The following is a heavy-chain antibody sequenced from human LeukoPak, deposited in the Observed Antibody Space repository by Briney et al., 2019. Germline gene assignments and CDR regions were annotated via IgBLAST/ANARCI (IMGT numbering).Heavy chain of an antibody. CDR2: IYYSGST. D-gene: IGHD1-26*01. Sequence: SETLSLTCTVSGGSISSSSYYWGWIRQPPGKGLEWIGSIYYSGSTYYNPSLKSRVTISVDRSKNQFSLKLSSVTAADTAVYYCARGYSGSYHIFDYWGQGTLVTVSS. J-gene: IGHJ4*02. CDR1: GGSISSSSYY. CDR3: ARGYSGSYHIFDY. V-gene: IGHV4-39*07.